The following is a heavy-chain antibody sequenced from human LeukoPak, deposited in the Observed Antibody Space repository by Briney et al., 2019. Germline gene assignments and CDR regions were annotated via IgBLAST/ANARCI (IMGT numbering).Heavy chain of an antibody. V-gene: IGHV4-4*02. D-gene: IGHD2-15*01. CDR1: GGSISSSNW. CDR3: ALWRVVVAATPMPHFDY. Sequence: SGTLSLTCAVSGGSISSSNWWSWVRQPPGKGLEWIGEIYHSGSTNYNPSLKSRVTISVDKSKNQFSLKLSSVTAADTAVYYCALWRVVVAATPMPHFDYWGQGTLVTVSS. CDR2: IYHSGST. J-gene: IGHJ4*02.